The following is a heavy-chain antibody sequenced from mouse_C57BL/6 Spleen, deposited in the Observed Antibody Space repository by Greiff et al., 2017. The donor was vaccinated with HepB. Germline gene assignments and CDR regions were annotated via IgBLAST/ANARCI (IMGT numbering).Heavy chain of an antibody. J-gene: IGHJ2*01. CDR1: GYTFTSYG. D-gene: IGHD1-1*01. CDR2: IYPRSGNT. CDR3: ARGDYYGSGDY. Sequence: VKVVESGAELARPGASVKLSCKASGYTFTSYGISWVKQRTGQGLEWIGEIYPRSGNTYYNEKFKGKATLTADKSSSTAYMELRSLTSEDSAVYFCARGDYYGSGDYRGQGTTLTVSS. V-gene: IGHV1-81*01.